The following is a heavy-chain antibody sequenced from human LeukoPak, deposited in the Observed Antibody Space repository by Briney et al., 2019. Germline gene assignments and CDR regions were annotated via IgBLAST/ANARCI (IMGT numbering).Heavy chain of an antibody. Sequence: GGSLRLSCAASGFTFSSYWMSWVRQAPVKGLEWVANIKQDGSEKYYVDSVKGRFTNSRDNAKNSLYLQMNSLRAEDTAVYYCARDPYSSGWPSYYYYGMDVWGQGTTVTVSS. D-gene: IGHD6-19*01. V-gene: IGHV3-7*01. CDR3: ARDPYSSGWPSYYYYGMDV. J-gene: IGHJ6*02. CDR2: IKQDGSEK. CDR1: GFTFSSYW.